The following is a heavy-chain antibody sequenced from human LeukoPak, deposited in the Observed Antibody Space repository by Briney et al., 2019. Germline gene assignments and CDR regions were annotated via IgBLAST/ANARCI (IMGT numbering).Heavy chain of an antibody. Sequence: GGSLRLSCAASEFIFTTYYMSWVRQAPGKGLEWVANIRNDGSEKYYADFVKGQFAISRDNAKNLLYLHINTLRAGDTAVYYCAREIPGQQVALDYWGQGTLVTVSS. CDR3: AREIPGQQVALDY. CDR1: EFIFTTYY. CDR2: IRNDGSEK. V-gene: IGHV3-7*01. D-gene: IGHD6-13*01. J-gene: IGHJ4*02.